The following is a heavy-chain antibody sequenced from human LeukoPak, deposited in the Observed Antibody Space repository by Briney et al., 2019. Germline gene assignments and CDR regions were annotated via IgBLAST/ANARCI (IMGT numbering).Heavy chain of an antibody. J-gene: IGHJ4*02. Sequence: SETLSLTCTVSGGSISSIPSYWGWIRQPPGKGLEWIGSIYYIGTTYDNPSLKSRVTISADTSKSQFSLKLSSVTAADTAVYYCGRHGDSSTSPFDYWGQGALVTVSS. V-gene: IGHV4-39*01. CDR2: IYYIGTT. CDR1: GGSISSIPSY. D-gene: IGHD2-2*01. CDR3: GRHGDSSTSPFDY.